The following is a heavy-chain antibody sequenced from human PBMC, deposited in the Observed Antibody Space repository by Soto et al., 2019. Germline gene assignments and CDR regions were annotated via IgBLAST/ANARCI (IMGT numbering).Heavy chain of an antibody. Sequence: QVQRQESGPGLVKPSGTLSLTCAVSGGSFTSNNWWPWVRQPPGQGLEWIGEIYRTGSTNYTPSLKSRVTISLDKSENQFSLKVTSLTAADTAVYYCASRDPGTSVDYWGQGTLVTVSS. V-gene: IGHV4-4*02. CDR3: ASRDPGTSVDY. CDR1: GGSFTSNNW. J-gene: IGHJ4*02. CDR2: IYRTGST. D-gene: IGHD1-7*01.